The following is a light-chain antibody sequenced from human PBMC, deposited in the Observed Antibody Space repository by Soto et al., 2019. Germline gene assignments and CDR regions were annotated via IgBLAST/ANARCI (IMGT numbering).Light chain of an antibody. J-gene: IGKJ1*01. V-gene: IGKV1-5*03. Sequence: DLQITQSPSTLSGSVGDRVTITCRASQTISSWLAWYQQKPGKAPKLLIYKASTLKSGVPSRFSGSGSGTEFTLTISSLQPDDFATYYCQHYNSYPEAFGRGTKVDIK. CDR2: KAS. CDR1: QTISSW. CDR3: QHYNSYPEA.